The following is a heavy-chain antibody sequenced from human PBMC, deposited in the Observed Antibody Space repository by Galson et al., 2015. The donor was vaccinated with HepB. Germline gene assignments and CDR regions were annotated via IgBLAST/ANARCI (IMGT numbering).Heavy chain of an antibody. Sequence: SLRLSCAASGFTVSSNYMSWVRQAPGKGLEWVSVIYSGGSTYYADSVKGRFTISRDNAKNSLYLQMNSLRAEDTAVYYCVSLRGNDLKPLDYWGQGTLVTVSS. CDR1: GFTVSSNY. V-gene: IGHV3-53*01. CDR2: IYSGGST. D-gene: IGHD4-23*01. J-gene: IGHJ4*02. CDR3: VSLRGNDLKPLDY.